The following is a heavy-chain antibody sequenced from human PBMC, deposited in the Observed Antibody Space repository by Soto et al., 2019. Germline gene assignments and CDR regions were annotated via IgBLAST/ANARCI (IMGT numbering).Heavy chain of an antibody. Sequence: SETLSLTCTVSCGSVSSGSYYWSWIRQPPGKGLEWIGYIYYSGSTNYNPSLKSRVTISVDTSKNQFSLKLSSVTAADTAVYYCARGYDFWSGYVMGWFDPWGQGTLVTVSS. CDR1: CGSVSSGSYY. V-gene: IGHV4-61*01. CDR3: ARGYDFWSGYVMGWFDP. CDR2: IYYSGST. J-gene: IGHJ5*02. D-gene: IGHD3-3*01.